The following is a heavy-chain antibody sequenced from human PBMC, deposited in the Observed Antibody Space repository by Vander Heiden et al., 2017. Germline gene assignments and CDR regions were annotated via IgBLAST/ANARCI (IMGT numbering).Heavy chain of an antibody. CDR2: ISWNSGSI. Sequence: QAPGKGLEWVSGISWNSGSIGYADSVKGRFTISRDNAKKSLYLHMNSLRAEDTALYYCAKTNTAVATGAYFDHWGQVTLVTVSS. J-gene: IGHJ4*02. V-gene: IGHV3-9*01. D-gene: IGHD5-18*01. CDR3: AKTNTAVATGAYFDH.